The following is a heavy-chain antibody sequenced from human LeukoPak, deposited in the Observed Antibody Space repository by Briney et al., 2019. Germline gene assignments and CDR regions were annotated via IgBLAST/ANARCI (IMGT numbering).Heavy chain of an antibody. D-gene: IGHD3-10*01. Sequence: GSLRLSCAGSGFTFRSFSMDWVRQAPGQGLEWVSYISSDSGTIYYADSVKGRFTISRDNAKNSLYLQMNSLRAEDTAVYYCAMVRGVIFDYWGQGALVTVSS. CDR3: AMVRGVIFDY. CDR2: ISSDSGTI. CDR1: GFTFRSFS. J-gene: IGHJ4*02. V-gene: IGHV3-48*04.